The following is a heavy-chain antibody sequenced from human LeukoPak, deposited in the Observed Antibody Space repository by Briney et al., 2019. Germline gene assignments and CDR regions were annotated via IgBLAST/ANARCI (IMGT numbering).Heavy chain of an antibody. CDR3: ARGPRITIFGVVMANDAFDI. Sequence: ASVKVSCKASGYTFTDYYIHWVRQAPGQGLEWMGWINPNSGSTNYAQKFQGRVTMTRDTSSSTAYMELSRLRFDDTVVYYCARGPRITIFGVVMANDAFDIWGQGTMVTVSS. CDR2: INPNSGST. V-gene: IGHV1-2*02. D-gene: IGHD3-3*01. J-gene: IGHJ3*02. CDR1: GYTFTDYY.